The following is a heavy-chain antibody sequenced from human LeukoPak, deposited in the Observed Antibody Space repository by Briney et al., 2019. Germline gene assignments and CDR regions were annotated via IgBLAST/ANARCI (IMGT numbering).Heavy chain of an antibody. J-gene: IGHJ4*02. D-gene: IGHD4-17*01. Sequence: GGSLRLSCVGSGFTFSNAWMSWVRQAPGKGLKWVGRIKMNTEGGTADYAAPVKGRFTISRDDPRNTVYLQMNSLEAGDTAVYYCHVWTTVTLQKTPVDFWGQGTLVTVSS. CDR1: GFTFSNAW. CDR2: IKMNTEGGTA. CDR3: HVWTTVTLQKTPVDF. V-gene: IGHV3-15*01.